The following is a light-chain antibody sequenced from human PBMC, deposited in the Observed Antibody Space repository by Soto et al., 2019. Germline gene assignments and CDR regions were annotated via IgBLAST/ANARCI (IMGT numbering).Light chain of an antibody. CDR1: QSLLFTDGNSY. V-gene: IGKV2-30*01. CDR2: KVF. J-gene: IGKJ1*01. Sequence: IQSPLFLSVTLGQPASISCRSSQSLLFTDGNSYLSWFQQRPGQSPRRLIYKVFNRESGVPERFRGSRAHTDCTLKINGVEDESVGVFSSMEGTRWPRAFGQGTKVEIK. CDR3: MEGTRWPRA.